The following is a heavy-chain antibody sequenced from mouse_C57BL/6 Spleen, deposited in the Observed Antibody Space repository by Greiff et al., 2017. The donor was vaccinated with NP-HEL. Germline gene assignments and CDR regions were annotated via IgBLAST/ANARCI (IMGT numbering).Heavy chain of an antibody. J-gene: IGHJ1*03. D-gene: IGHD1-1*01. Sequence: EVKVEESEGGLVQPGSSMKLSCTASGFTFSDYYMAWVRQVPEKGLEWVANINYDGSSTYYLDSLKSRFIISRDNAKNILYLQMSSLKSEDTATYYCARSLYGSSYPWYFDVWGTGTTVTVSS. CDR1: GFTFSDYY. CDR3: ARSLYGSSYPWYFDV. V-gene: IGHV5-16*01. CDR2: INYDGSST.